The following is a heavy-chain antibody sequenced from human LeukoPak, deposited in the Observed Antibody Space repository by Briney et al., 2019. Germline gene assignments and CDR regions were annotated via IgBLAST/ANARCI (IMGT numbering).Heavy chain of an antibody. CDR2: IIPIFGTA. D-gene: IGHD6-13*01. J-gene: IGHJ6*04. CDR3: AREPSIAAAGTRMDV. Sequence: SVKVSCKASGGTFSSYAISWVRQAPGQGLEWMGGIIPIFGTANYAQKFQGRVTITADESTSTAYMELSSLRSEDTAVYYCAREPSIAAAGTRMDVWGKGTTVTVSS. V-gene: IGHV1-69*01. CDR1: GGTFSSYA.